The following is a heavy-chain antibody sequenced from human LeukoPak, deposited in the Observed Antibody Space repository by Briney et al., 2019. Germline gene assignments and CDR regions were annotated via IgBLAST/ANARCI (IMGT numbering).Heavy chain of an antibody. CDR3: ARTRRRYYYDSSGEIDY. J-gene: IGHJ4*02. CDR1: GFTFSDYY. D-gene: IGHD3-22*01. V-gene: IGHV3-11*04. CDR2: ISSSGSTI. Sequence: GGTLRLSCAASGFTFSDYYMIWIRQAPGKGREGVLYISSSGSTIYYADSLKGRFTISRDNAKNSLYLQMNSLRAEDTAVYYCARTRRRYYYDSSGEIDYWGQGTLVTVSS.